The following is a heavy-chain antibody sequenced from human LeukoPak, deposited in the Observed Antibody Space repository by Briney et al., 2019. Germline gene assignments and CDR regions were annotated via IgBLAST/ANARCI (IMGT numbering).Heavy chain of an antibody. CDR1: GFTFSSYA. V-gene: IGHV3-30-3*01. J-gene: IGHJ3*02. D-gene: IGHD6-19*01. CDR3: ARRGRPGIAVAATGAFDI. CDR2: ISYDGSNK. Sequence: GKSLRLSCAASGFTFSSYAMHWVRQAPGKGLEWVAVISYDGSNKYYADSVKGRFTISRDNSKNTLYLQMNSLRAEDTAVYYCARRGRPGIAVAATGAFDIWGQGTMVTVSS.